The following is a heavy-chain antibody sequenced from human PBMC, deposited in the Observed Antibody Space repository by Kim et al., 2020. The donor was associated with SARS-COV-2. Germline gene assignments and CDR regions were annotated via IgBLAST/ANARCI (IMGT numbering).Heavy chain of an antibody. CDR2: IKSKTDGGTT. D-gene: IGHD3-10*01. CDR1: GFTFSNAW. V-gene: IGHV3-15*01. J-gene: IGHJ4*02. CDR3: TTELMWGSSGSDH. Sequence: GGSLRLSCAASGFTFSNAWMSWVRQAPGKGLEWVGRIKSKTDGGTTDYAAPVKGRFTISRDDSKNTLYLQMNSLKTEDTAVYYCTTELMWGSSGSDHWGQGTLVTVSS.